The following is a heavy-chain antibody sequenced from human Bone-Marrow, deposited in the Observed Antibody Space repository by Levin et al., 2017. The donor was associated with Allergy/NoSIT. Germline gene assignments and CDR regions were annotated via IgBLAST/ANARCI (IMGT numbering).Heavy chain of an antibody. CDR1: GFTLSRYW. CDR3: ARDLSGYSDY. Sequence: PGESLKISCVVSGFTLSRYWMHWVRQAPGKGLMWISRISDDGNTINYADSVKGRFTISRDFAKNTLYLQMNSLRAEDTAVYYCARDLSGYSDYWGQGALVTVSS. V-gene: IGHV3-74*01. J-gene: IGHJ4*02. CDR2: ISDDGNTI. D-gene: IGHD3-9*01.